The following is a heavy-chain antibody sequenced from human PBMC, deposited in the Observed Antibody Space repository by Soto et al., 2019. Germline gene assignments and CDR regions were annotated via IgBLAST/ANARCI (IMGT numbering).Heavy chain of an antibody. V-gene: IGHV1-69*02. J-gene: IGHJ4*02. CDR1: GGTFSTYT. D-gene: IGHD2-15*01. Sequence: QVHLVQSGAEVKKPGSSVKVSCKASGGTFSTYTISWVRQAPGQGLEWMGRIIPILGIANYAQKFQGRVTITADKSTSTAYMELSSLRSEDTAVYYCASRSTVVVAATEAFDYWGQGTLVTVSS. CDR2: IIPILGIA. CDR3: ASRSTVVVAATEAFDY.